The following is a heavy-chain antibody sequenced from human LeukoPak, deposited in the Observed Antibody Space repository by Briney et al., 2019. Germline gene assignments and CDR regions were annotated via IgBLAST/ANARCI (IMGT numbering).Heavy chain of an antibody. CDR3: ARDMAFCSGGSCYSLGFDI. CDR2: ISSSRGTI. Sequence: GGSLRLSCAASGFTFSAYNMNWVRQAPGKGLEWFSYISSSRGTIYYEDSVKGRFTISRDNAKNSLYLQMNSLRDEDTAVYYCARDMAFCSGGSCYSLGFDIWGQGTMVTVSS. CDR1: GFTFSAYN. D-gene: IGHD2-15*01. J-gene: IGHJ3*02. V-gene: IGHV3-48*02.